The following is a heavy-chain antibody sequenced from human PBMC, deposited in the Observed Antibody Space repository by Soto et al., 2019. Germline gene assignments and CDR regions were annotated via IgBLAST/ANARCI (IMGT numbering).Heavy chain of an antibody. CDR2: IVNTGDTT. CDR1: GFTFSTYA. D-gene: IGHD3-16*01. CDR3: AKEITGGGAFDY. Sequence: EVQLLESGGGLIQPGRSLRLSCAASGFTFSTYAMSWVRQAPGEGLEWVSAIVNTGDTTYYTDSVKGRFTISRYNSKNSVYLQINSLRAEDTAEYYCAKEITGGGAFDYWGQGTLVTVFS. J-gene: IGHJ4*02. V-gene: IGHV3-23*01.